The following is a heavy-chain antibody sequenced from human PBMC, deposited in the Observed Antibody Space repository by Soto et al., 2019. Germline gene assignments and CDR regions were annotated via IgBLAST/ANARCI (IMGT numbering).Heavy chain of an antibody. J-gene: IGHJ4*02. CDR2: ISAYNGNT. CDR3: AWGDDYIWRSYLALY. Sequence: ASVKVSCKASGYTFTSYVISWVRQAPGQGLEWMGWISAYNGNTNYAQKLQGRVTMTTGTSTSTAYMELRSLRSDDTAVYYCAWGDDYIWRSYLALYWGQGTLVTVSS. V-gene: IGHV1-18*01. D-gene: IGHD3-16*01. CDR1: GYTFTSYV.